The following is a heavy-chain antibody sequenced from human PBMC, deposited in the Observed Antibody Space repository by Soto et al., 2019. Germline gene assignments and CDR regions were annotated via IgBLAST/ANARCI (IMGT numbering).Heavy chain of an antibody. CDR3: ARDSGSLNPNYYYYGMDV. Sequence: QVQLVQSVAEVKKPGSSVMVSCKASGGTFSRYAITWVRQAPGQGLEWMGGIIPIFGTANYAQKFQGRVTITADESTSTAYMELSSLRSEATAVYYCARDSGSLNPNYYYYGMDVWGQGTTVTVS. V-gene: IGHV1-69*01. J-gene: IGHJ6*02. D-gene: IGHD1-26*01. CDR1: GGTFSRYA. CDR2: IIPIFGTA.